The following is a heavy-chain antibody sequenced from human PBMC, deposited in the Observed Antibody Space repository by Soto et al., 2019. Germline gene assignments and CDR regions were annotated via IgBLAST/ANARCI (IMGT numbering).Heavy chain of an antibody. J-gene: IGHJ4*02. V-gene: IGHV1-69*13. Sequence: SVKVSCKASGGTFSGYAISWVRQAPGQGLEWMGGIIPIFGTANYAQKFQGRVTITADESTSTAYMELSSLRSEDTAVYYCARNPSYYYDSSGPPDYWGQGTLVTVSS. CDR3: ARNPSYYYDSSGPPDY. CDR1: GGTFSGYA. D-gene: IGHD3-22*01. CDR2: IIPIFGTA.